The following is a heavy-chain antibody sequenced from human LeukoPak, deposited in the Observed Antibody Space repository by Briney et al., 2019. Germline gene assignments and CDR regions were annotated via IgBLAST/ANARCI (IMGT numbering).Heavy chain of an antibody. D-gene: IGHD1-14*01. V-gene: IGHV3-30*02. CDR3: ARSRTDAFDI. J-gene: IGHJ3*02. Sequence: GGSLRLSCAASGFTFSNYGMHWVRQAPGRGLEWVAFIRYDGSSKYYADSVKGRFTFSRDNSKNTLYLQMNSLRAEDTAVFYCARSRTDAFDIWGQGTMVTVSS. CDR1: GFTFSNYG. CDR2: IRYDGSSK.